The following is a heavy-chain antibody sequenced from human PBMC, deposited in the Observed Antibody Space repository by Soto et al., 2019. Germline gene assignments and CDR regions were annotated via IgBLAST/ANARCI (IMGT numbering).Heavy chain of an antibody. CDR1: GYTFTGYY. D-gene: IGHD2-2*01. J-gene: IGHJ6*02. CDR2: INPGIGNT. CDR3: AREDRDRETGLVPAAIDGMDV. Sequence: ASVKVSCKASGYTFTGYYMHWVRQAPGQGLEWMGWINPGIGNTKYAQKFQGRVTITTDASASTAYMELSSLRSDDTAVYYCAREDRDRETGLVPAAIDGMDVWGQGTTVTVSS. V-gene: IGHV1-2*02.